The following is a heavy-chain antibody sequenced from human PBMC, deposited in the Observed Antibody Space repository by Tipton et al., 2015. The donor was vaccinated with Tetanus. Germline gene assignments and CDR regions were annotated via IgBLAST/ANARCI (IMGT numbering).Heavy chain of an antibody. CDR1: GDSMSGEFDY. CDR3: ARGGDTYFGSSCFYDW. V-gene: IGHV4-31*03. CDR2: IHYRGTT. Sequence: TLSLTCTISGDSMSGEFDYWSWIRHLPGKGLEWIGYIHYRGTTLFNPSLKRRLTMSVDTSNNQFTLRLTSVTAADTAVYYCARGGDTYFGSSCFYDWWGQGTRVTVSS. D-gene: IGHD3-22*01. J-gene: IGHJ4*02.